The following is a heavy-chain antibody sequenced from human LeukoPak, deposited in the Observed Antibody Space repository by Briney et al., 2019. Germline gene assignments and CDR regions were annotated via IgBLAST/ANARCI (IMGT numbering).Heavy chain of an antibody. CDR3: ARVPYGNYHYYYMDV. D-gene: IGHD3-10*01. CDR1: GFTFSSYS. J-gene: IGHJ6*03. V-gene: IGHV3-21*04. Sequence: PGGSLRLSCAASGFTFSSYSMNWVRQAPGKGLEWVSSISSSSSYIYYADSVKGRFTISRDNSNNTVYLQLSSLRVDDTAVYYCARVPYGNYHYYYMDVWGTGTTVTVSS. CDR2: ISSSSSYI.